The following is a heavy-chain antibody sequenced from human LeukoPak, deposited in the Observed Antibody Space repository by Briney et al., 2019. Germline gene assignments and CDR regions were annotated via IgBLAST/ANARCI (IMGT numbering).Heavy chain of an antibody. D-gene: IGHD3-16*01. J-gene: IGHJ1*01. Sequence: ASVKVSCKASGYTFTSYGISWVRQAPGQGLEWMGWISAYNGNTNYAQKLQGRVTMTTDTSTSTAYMELRSLRSDDTAVYYCAKDVSWGSSPDFQHWGQGTLVTVSS. CDR3: AKDVSWGSSPDFQH. V-gene: IGHV1-18*01. CDR1: GYTFTSYG. CDR2: ISAYNGNT.